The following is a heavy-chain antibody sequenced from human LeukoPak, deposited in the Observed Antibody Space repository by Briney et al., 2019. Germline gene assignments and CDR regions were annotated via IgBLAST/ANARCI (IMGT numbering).Heavy chain of an antibody. Sequence: SVKVSCKASGGTFSSFAISWVRQAPGQGLEWMGRIIPILGIANYAQKFQGRVTITTDKSTSTAYMELSSLRSEDTAVYYCAREAPTNPKGYGYNNWFDPWGQGTLVTVSS. V-gene: IGHV1-69*04. J-gene: IGHJ5*02. CDR3: AREAPTNPKGYGYNNWFDP. D-gene: IGHD5-18*01. CDR2: IIPILGIA. CDR1: GGTFSSFA.